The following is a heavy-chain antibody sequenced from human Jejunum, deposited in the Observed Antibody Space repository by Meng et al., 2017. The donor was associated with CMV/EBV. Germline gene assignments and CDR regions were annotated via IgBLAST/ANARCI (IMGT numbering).Heavy chain of an antibody. CDR1: GGSFSSDG. Sequence: ASGGSFSSDGVSWVRQAPGKGLEWMAAIIAIFDSPNYAQRFKGRVTITTDDSKSTAYMELSSLRAEDTAVYYCARPTDSFNGMDVWGQGTTVTVSS. CDR2: IIAIFDSP. D-gene: IGHD2-15*01. V-gene: IGHV1-69*05. CDR3: ARPTDSFNGMDV. J-gene: IGHJ6*02.